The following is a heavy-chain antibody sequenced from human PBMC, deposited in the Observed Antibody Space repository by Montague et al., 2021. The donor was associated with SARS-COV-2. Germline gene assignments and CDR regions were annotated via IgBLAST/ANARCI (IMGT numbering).Heavy chain of an antibody. CDR3: ARVAGGYYHDSSAYFDY. J-gene: IGHJ4*02. CDR1: GGSFSGYY. CDR2: INQSGST. D-gene: IGHD3-22*01. V-gene: IGHV4-34*01. Sequence: SETLSLTCAVYGGSFSGYYWSWIRQPPGKGLEWIGEINQSGSTNYNPSLKGRVTLSVDTSKKQFSLKLSSLTAADTAVYYCARVAGGYYHDSSAYFDYWGQGSLVTVS.